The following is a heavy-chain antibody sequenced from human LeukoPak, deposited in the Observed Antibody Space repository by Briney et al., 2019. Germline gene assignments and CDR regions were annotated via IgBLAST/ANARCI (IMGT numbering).Heavy chain of an antibody. CDR1: GFTFSSFL. Sequence: GSLRLSCSASGFTFSSFLMHWVRQAPGKGLEGGSYISSSSSTIYYADSVKGRFTISRDNAKNSLYLQMNSLRAEDTAVYYCAKDWCSSASCQHFDYWGQGTLVTVSS. D-gene: IGHD2-2*01. V-gene: IGHV3-48*04. J-gene: IGHJ4*02. CDR2: ISSSSSTI. CDR3: AKDWCSSASCQHFDY.